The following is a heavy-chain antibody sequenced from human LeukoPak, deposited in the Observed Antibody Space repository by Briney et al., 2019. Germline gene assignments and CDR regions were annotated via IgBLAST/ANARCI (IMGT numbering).Heavy chain of an antibody. V-gene: IGHV3-21*01. CDR1: GFTFSSYS. D-gene: IGHD3-10*01. CDR2: ISSSSSYI. J-gene: IGHJ6*04. CDR3: ARVLLWFGESYYGMDV. Sequence: GGSLRLSCAASGFTFSSYSMNWVRQAPGKGLEWVSSISSSSSYIYYADPVKGRFTISRDNAKNSLYLQMNSLRAEDTAVYYCARVLLWFGESYYGMDVLGKGTTVTVSS.